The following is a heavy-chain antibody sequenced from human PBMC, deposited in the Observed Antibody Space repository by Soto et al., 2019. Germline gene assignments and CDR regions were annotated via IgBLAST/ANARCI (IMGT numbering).Heavy chain of an antibody. CDR2: IYHSGST. Sequence: QLQLQESGSRLLRPSQTLSLTCAVSGGSITNIATSWTWLRQPPGKGLEWIGYIYHSGSTYYNPSLKSRVAMSVDKAKNQFALNLSSVTAAATAVYYCARDVGASCTDFVCSASGGLDVWGHGTTVTVSS. J-gene: IGHJ6*02. V-gene: IGHV4-30-2*01. D-gene: IGHD2-8*01. CDR1: GGSITNIATS. CDR3: ARDVGASCTDFVCSASGGLDV.